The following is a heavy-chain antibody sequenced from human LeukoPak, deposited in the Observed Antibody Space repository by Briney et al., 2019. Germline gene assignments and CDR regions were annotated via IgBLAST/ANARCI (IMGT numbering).Heavy chain of an antibody. J-gene: IGHJ4*02. CDR2: IYYSGST. CDR3: ARLTTMYSSSWYFDY. D-gene: IGHD6-13*01. V-gene: IGHV4-39*01. Sequence: SETLSLTCTVPGASIRSSSYYWGWIRQPPRKGLEWIGGIYYSGSTYYNPSLKSRVTISVDTSKNQFSLKLSSVTAADTAVYYCARLTTMYSSSWYFDYWGQGTLVTVSS. CDR1: GASIRSSSYY.